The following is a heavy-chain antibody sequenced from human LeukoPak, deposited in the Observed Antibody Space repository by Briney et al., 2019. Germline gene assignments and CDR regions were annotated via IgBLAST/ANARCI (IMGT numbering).Heavy chain of an antibody. D-gene: IGHD5-18*01. J-gene: IGHJ5*01. CDR3: ARRLGYNYGYPFDC. CDR1: GFTFSHYY. Sequence: KPGGSLRLSCAASGFTFSHYYMSWIRQAPGTGLEWVSYISSSGSYTNYADSVKCRFNISRDNAKKSLYLQMNSLRAEDTAVYYCARRLGYNYGYPFDCWGQGSLVTVSS. V-gene: IGHV3-11*03. CDR2: ISSSGSYT.